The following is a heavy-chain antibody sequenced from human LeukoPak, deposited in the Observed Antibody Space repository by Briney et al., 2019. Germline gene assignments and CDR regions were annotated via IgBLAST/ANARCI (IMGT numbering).Heavy chain of an antibody. CDR2: IYYSGST. J-gene: IGHJ5*02. CDR1: GGSISSGDYY. CDR3: ARVPLRQQRNWFDP. V-gene: IGHV4-30-4*01. Sequence: PSQTLSLTCTVSGGSISSGDYYWSWIRQPPGKGLEWIGYIYYSGSTYYNPSLKSRVTMSVDTSKNQFSLKLSSVTAADTAVYYCARVPLRQQRNWFDPWGQGTLVTVSS. D-gene: IGHD6-25*01.